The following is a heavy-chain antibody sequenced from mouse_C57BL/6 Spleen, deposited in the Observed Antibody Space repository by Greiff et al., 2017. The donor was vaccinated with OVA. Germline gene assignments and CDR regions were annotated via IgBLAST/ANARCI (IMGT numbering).Heavy chain of an antibody. CDR1: GYTFTSYW. CDR3: SYGSSYVFFFDY. D-gene: IGHD1-1*01. CDR2: IHPNSGST. Sequence: QVHVKQSGAELVKPGASVKLSCKASGYTFTSYWMHWVKQRPGQGLEWIGMIHPNSGSTNYNEKFKSKATLTVDKSSSTAYMQLSSLTSEDSAVYYCSYGSSYVFFFDYWGQGTTLTVSS. J-gene: IGHJ2*01. V-gene: IGHV1-64*01.